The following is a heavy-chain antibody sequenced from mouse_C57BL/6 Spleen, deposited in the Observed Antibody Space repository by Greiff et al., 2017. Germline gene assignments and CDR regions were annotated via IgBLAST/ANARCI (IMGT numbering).Heavy chain of an antibody. J-gene: IGHJ2*01. V-gene: IGHV1-52*01. CDR1: GYTFTSYW. D-gene: IGHD1-1*01. CDR2: IDPSDSET. Sequence: QVQLQQPGAELVRPGSSVKLSCKASGYTFTSYWMHWVKQRPIQGLEWIGNIDPSDSETHYNQKFKDKATLTVDKSSSTAYMQLSSLTSEDSAVYYCAGGYYGSSPYWDYWGQGTTLTVSS. CDR3: AGGYYGSSPYWDY.